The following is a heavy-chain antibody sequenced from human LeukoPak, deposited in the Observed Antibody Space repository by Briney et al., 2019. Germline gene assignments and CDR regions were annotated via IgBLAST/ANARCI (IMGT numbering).Heavy chain of an antibody. CDR1: GFTFSSYE. D-gene: IGHD6-19*01. CDR3: AADPEYTSGA. J-gene: IGHJ5*02. Sequence: GGSLRLSCAASGFTFSSYEMNWVRQAPGKGLEWVANIKQDGSETYYVDSVKGRLTISRDNAKNSLFLQMNSLRAEDTAVYYCAADPEYTSGAWGQGTLVTVSS. V-gene: IGHV3-7*05. CDR2: IKQDGSET.